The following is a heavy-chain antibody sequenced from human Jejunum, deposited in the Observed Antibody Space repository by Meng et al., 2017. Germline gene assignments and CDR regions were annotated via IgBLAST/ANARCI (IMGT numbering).Heavy chain of an antibody. V-gene: IGHV4-34*01. CDR1: VGSLSTYD. CDR2: IHHSGSI. CDR3: RLAYCVSDCGDY. D-gene: IGHD2-21*02. J-gene: IGHJ4*02. Sequence: QLQVQNWGAGLLKPPKTLSLTCAFQVGSLSTYDWSWIRQPPGKGLEWLGQIHHSGSINDNPSLKGRVTMSVDTSRSQISLKLNSVTAADTAVYYCRLAYCVSDCGDYWGQGTLVTVSS.